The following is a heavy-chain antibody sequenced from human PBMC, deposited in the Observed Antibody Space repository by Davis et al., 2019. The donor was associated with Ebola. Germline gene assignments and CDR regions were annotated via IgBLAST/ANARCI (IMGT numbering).Heavy chain of an antibody. Sequence: KVSCKASGYSFTSYWIGWVRQMPGKGLEWMGIIYPGDSDTRYSPSFHGQVTISADKSISTAYLQWSSLKASDTAMYYCARLGDSSGSYLNYWGQGTLVTVSS. D-gene: IGHD3-10*01. CDR2: IYPGDSDT. V-gene: IGHV5-51*01. CDR1: GYSFTSYW. J-gene: IGHJ4*02. CDR3: ARLGDSSGSYLNY.